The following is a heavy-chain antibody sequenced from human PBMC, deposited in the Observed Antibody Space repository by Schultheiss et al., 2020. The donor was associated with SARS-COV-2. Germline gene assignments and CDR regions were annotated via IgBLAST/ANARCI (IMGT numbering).Heavy chain of an antibody. CDR1: GYTFTSYG. V-gene: IGHV1-69*04. CDR2: IIPILGIA. Sequence: KISCKASGYTFTSYGISWVRQAPGQGLEWMGRIIPILGIANYAQKFQGRVTITADKSTSTAYMELSSLRSEDTGVYYCARRPEDLGYYYYYMDVWGKGTTVTVSS. J-gene: IGHJ6*03. D-gene: IGHD2-15*01. CDR3: ARRPEDLGYYYYYMDV.